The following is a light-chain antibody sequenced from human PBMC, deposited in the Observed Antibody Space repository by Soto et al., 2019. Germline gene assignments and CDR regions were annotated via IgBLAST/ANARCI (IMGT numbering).Light chain of an antibody. CDR2: AAS. J-gene: IGKJ1*01. V-gene: IGKV1-39*01. CDR1: QSISSY. Sequence: IQMPQTPSALCASVVGRASMTCQASQSISSYLNWYQQKPGKAPKLLIYAASSLQSGVPSRFSGSGSGTDFTLTISSLQPEDFATYYCQQSYSTPTWTLGQGTKVDI. CDR3: QQSYSTPTWT.